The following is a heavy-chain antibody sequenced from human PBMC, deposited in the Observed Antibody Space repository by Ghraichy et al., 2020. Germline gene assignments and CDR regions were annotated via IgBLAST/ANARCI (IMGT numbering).Heavy chain of an antibody. CDR3: ARVVIGATIRYGVDV. D-gene: IGHD2/OR15-2a*01. Sequence: SETLSLTCSVSGGSISTYFCSWIRQPPGMGLEWIAYVHYSGTTNYNPSLKSRVTISLDTSKKQFSLQLNSVTAADTAVYYCARVVIGATIRYGVDVWGQGTTVTVSS. J-gene: IGHJ6*02. V-gene: IGHV4-59*01. CDR1: GGSISTYF. CDR2: VHYSGTT.